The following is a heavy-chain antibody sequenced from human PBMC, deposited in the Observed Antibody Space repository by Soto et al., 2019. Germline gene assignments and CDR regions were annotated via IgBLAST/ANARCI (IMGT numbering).Heavy chain of an antibody. CDR1: GGTFSSYA. V-gene: IGHV1-69*12. D-gene: IGHD2-15*01. CDR2: IIPIFGTA. Sequence: QVQLVQSGAEVKKPGSSVKVSCKASGGTFSSYAISWVRQAPGQGLEWMGGIIPIFGTANYAQKFQGRVTINADESTSTAYMELSSLKSEDTAVYYCARARYCSDGSCYSLISPSNWFDPWGQGTLFTVSS. CDR3: ARARYCSDGSCYSLISPSNWFDP. J-gene: IGHJ5*02.